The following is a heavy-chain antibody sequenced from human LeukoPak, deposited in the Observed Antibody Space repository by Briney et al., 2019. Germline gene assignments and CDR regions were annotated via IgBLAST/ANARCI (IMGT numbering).Heavy chain of an antibody. CDR2: IYVTGT. CDR3: ARHIGGGIEDMDV. J-gene: IGHJ6*03. CDR1: GGSIGTYY. V-gene: IGHV4-59*08. Sequence: SETLSVTCTVSGGSIGTYYWSWIRQSPGKGLGWIGYIYVTGTRYNPYLQSRVTISVDRSRNQFFLKMSSVAAADTAVYYCARHIGGGIEDMDVWGKGTKVIVSS. D-gene: IGHD3-16*02.